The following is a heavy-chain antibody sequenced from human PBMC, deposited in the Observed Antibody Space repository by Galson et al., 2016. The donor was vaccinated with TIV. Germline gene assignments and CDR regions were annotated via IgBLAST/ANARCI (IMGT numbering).Heavy chain of an antibody. V-gene: IGHV1-2*02. D-gene: IGHD6-6*01. J-gene: IGHJ5*02. CDR2: INPDNGDP. CDR1: EDTFTAYY. Sequence: SVKVSCKASEDTFTAYYIHWVRQAPGLGLEWMGWINPDNGDPNYAQKFEGRVTMTRDTSMTTVYMDLSSLKSDDTAVYYCARDVGSSSTSWFDPWGQGTLVTVSS. CDR3: ARDVGSSSTSWFDP.